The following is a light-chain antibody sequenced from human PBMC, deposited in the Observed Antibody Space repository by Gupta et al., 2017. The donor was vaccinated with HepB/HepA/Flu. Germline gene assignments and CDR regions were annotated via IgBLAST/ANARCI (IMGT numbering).Light chain of an antibody. Sequence: QSALTPPRSVSGSPAQSVTISCTGTSNDVGRYTRVSWYQQPPGTAPKLMIYEVYNRPSGVPDRFSGSKSGNTASLTIAGLQAEDEADYYCCSFAGTFYVFGTGTTVTVL. J-gene: IGLJ1*01. CDR2: EVY. V-gene: IGLV2-11*01. CDR3: CSFAGTFYV. CDR1: SNDVGRYTR.